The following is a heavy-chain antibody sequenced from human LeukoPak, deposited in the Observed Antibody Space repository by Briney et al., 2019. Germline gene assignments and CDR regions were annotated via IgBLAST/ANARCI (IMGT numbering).Heavy chain of an antibody. Sequence: ASVKVSCKASGYTFTSYYMHWVRQAPGQGLEWMGIINPSGGSTSYAQKFQGRVTMTTDTSTSTAYMELRSLRSDDTAVYYCARARQIVVVPYYYYMDVWGKGTTVTVSS. J-gene: IGHJ6*03. CDR1: GYTFTSYY. CDR3: ARARQIVVVPYYYYMDV. CDR2: INPSGGST. D-gene: IGHD3-22*01. V-gene: IGHV1-46*01.